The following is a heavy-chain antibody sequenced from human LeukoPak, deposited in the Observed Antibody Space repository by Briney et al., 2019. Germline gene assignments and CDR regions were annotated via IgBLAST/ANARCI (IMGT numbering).Heavy chain of an antibody. CDR3: ARGVATNY. CDR1: GYTFTSYD. J-gene: IGHJ4*02. CDR2: MNPNSGNT. V-gene: IGHV1-8*01. Sequence: EASVKVSCKASGYTFTSYDINWVRQAIGQGLEWMGWMNPNSGNTDYEQKFQGRVTMTRNTSISTAYMELSSLTSEDTAVYYCARGVATNYWGQGTLVTVSS. D-gene: IGHD2-15*01.